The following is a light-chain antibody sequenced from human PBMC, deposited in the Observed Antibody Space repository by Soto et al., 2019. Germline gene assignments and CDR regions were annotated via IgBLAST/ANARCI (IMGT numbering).Light chain of an antibody. J-gene: IGKJ5*01. CDR3: QQRHNWPPIT. Sequence: DIQMIKSSSTRRAGQGGRVSSTCGASQSISSWLAWYQQKPGKAPKLLIYDASSLESGVPSRFSGSGSGTDFTLTIDNLEPKASAPYYRQQRHNWPPITFRKGTRLEIK. V-gene: IGKV1-5*01. CDR1: QSISSW. CDR2: DAS.